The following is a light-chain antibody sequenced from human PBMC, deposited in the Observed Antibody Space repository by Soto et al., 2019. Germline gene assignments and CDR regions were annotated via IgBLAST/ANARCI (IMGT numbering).Light chain of an antibody. Sequence: QSVLTQPPSVSGAPGQRVTTSCTGSSSNIGAGYDVHWYQQLPGTAPKLLIYGNSNRPSGVPDRFSGSKSGTSASLAITGLQAEDEADYYGQSYDSSLSGSYVFGTGTKVTVL. CDR1: SSNIGAGYD. CDR2: GNS. J-gene: IGLJ1*01. V-gene: IGLV1-40*01. CDR3: QSYDSSLSGSYV.